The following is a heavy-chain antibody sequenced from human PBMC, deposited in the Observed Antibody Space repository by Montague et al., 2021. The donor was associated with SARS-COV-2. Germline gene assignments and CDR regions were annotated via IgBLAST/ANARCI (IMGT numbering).Heavy chain of an antibody. D-gene: IGHD2-8*01. V-gene: IGHV4-34*01. Sequence: SETLSLTCAVYGGSFSGCYWSWIRQPPGKGLEWIGEINHSGSTNYNPSLKSRVTISVDTSKNQFSLKLSSVTAADTAVYYCARANGYYFDYWGQGALVTVSS. J-gene: IGHJ4*02. CDR1: GGSFSGCY. CDR2: INHSGST. CDR3: ARANGYYFDY.